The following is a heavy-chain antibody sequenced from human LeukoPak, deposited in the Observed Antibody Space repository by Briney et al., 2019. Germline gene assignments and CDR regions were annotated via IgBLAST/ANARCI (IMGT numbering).Heavy chain of an antibody. CDR1: GYTFTGYY. V-gene: IGHV1-2*02. CDR3: ARSFDDYGDYYYYMDV. CDR2: INPNSGGT. D-gene: IGHD4-17*01. Sequence: GASVKVSCKASGYTFTGYYMHWVRQAPGQGLEWMGWINPNSGGTNYAQKFQGRDTMTRDTSISTAYMELSRLRSDDTAVYYCARSFDDYGDYYYYMDVWGKGTTVTVSS. J-gene: IGHJ6*03.